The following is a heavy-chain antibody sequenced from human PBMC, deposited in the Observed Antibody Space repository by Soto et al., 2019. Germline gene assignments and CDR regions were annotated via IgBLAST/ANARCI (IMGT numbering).Heavy chain of an antibody. CDR3: AVRNYDYLDYYGMDV. J-gene: IGHJ6*02. CDR1: GYTFTSYG. Sequence: ASVKVSCKASGYTFTSYGISWVRQAPGQGLEWMGWISAYNGNTNYAQKLQGRVTMTTDTSTSTAYMELRSLRSDDTAVYYCAVRNYDYLDYYGMDVRGQGTTVTVSS. D-gene: IGHD3-16*01. CDR2: ISAYNGNT. V-gene: IGHV1-18*01.